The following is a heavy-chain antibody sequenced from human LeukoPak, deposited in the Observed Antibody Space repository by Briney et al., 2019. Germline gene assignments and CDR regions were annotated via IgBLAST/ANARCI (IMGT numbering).Heavy chain of an antibody. V-gene: IGHV3-23*01. J-gene: IGHJ4*02. CDR1: EFTFSSYA. Sequence: GGSLRLSCAVSEFTFSSYAMSWVRQAPGKGLEWVSAISGSGGGTYYADSVKGRFTISRDNSKNTLFLQMNSLRAEDTAVYYCAKPYSVHAFFYYFAFWGQGALVTVSS. CDR2: ISGSGGGT. D-gene: IGHD5/OR15-5a*01. CDR3: AKPYSVHAFFYYFAF.